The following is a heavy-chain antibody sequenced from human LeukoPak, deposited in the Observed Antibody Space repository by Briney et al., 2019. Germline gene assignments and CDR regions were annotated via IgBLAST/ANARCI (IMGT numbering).Heavy chain of an antibody. Sequence: ASVKVSCKASGYTFTSYGMNWVRQAPGQGLEWMGWINTNTGSPTYAQGFTGRFVFSLDTSVSTAYLQISSLKAEDTAVYYCARLEAAAGRGYYGMDVWGQGTTVTVS. CDR2: INTNTGSP. J-gene: IGHJ6*02. D-gene: IGHD6-13*01. V-gene: IGHV7-4-1*02. CDR3: ARLEAAAGRGYYGMDV. CDR1: GYTFTSYG.